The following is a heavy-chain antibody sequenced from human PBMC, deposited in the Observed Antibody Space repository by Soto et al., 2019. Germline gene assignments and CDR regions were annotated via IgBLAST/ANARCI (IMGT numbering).Heavy chain of an antibody. Sequence: QVQLVESGGGVVQPGRSLKLSCAASGFTFRTYAMHWVRQAPGKGLEWVAVISYDGSNTYYADSVKGRFTIFRDSSKNTLYLQMNSLRTEDSAVYYCARDSETNGYSYDYFDYWGQGTLVTVSS. J-gene: IGHJ4*02. CDR2: ISYDGSNT. D-gene: IGHD5-18*01. CDR1: GFTFRTYA. V-gene: IGHV3-30*04. CDR3: ARDSETNGYSYDYFDY.